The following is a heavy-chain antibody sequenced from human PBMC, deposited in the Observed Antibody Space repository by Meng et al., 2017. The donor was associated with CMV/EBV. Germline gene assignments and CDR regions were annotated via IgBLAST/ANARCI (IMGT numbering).Heavy chain of an antibody. CDR3: ARVSGSWFDP. V-gene: IGHV4-39*07. J-gene: IGHJ5*02. CDR2: IYYSGST. Sequence: SETLSLTCTVSGGSISSSSYYWGWIRQPPGKGLEWIGSIYYSGSTYYNPSLKSRVTIFVDTSKNQFSLKLSSVTAADTAVYYCARVSGSWFDPWGQGTLVTVSS. D-gene: IGHD3-10*01. CDR1: GGSISSSSYY.